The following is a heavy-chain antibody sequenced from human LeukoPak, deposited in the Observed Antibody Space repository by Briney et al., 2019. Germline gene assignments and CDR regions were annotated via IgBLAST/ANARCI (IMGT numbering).Heavy chain of an antibody. CDR1: GFTFSSYS. Sequence: GGSLRLSCAASGFTFSSYSMNWVRQAPGKGLEWVSYISSSSSTIYCADSVKGRFTISRDNAKNSLYLQMNSLRAEDTAVYYCAEGPYYDILTGYSSDAFHIWGQGTVVTVSS. CDR3: AEGPYYDILTGYSSDAFHI. V-gene: IGHV3-48*01. CDR2: ISSSSSTI. D-gene: IGHD3-9*01. J-gene: IGHJ3*02.